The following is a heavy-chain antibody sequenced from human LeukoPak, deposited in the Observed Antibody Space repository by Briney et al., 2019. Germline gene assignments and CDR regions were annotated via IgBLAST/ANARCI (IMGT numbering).Heavy chain of an antibody. Sequence: GSLRLSCAASGFTFSDYYMSWIRQPPGKGLEWIGEINHSGSTNYNPSLKSRVTISVDTSKNQFSLKLSSVTAADTAVYYCARGGVARWRDYYYYYYYGMDVWGQGTTVTVSS. CDR2: INHSGST. J-gene: IGHJ6*02. D-gene: IGHD4-17*01. CDR3: ARGGVARWRDYYYYYYYGMDV. CDR1: GFTFSDYY. V-gene: IGHV4-34*01.